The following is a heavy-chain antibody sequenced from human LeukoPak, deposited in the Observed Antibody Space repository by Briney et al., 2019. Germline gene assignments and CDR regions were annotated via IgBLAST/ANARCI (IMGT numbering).Heavy chain of an antibody. Sequence: AGRCLRLSCAASGFTFSSYGMHWVRQAPGKGLKWVAVISYDGSNKYYADSVKGRFTISRDNSKNALYLQMNSLRAEDTAVYYCARDQWALTVVVTYYFDYWGQGTLVTVSS. J-gene: IGHJ4*02. CDR2: ISYDGSNK. CDR1: GFTFSSYG. D-gene: IGHD2-21*02. CDR3: ARDQWALTVVVTYYFDY. V-gene: IGHV3-30*03.